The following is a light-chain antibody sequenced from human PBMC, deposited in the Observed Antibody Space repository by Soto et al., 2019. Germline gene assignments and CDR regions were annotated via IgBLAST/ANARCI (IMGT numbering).Light chain of an antibody. Sequence: QSVLTQPPSLSAAPGQTVTISCPGSRSNIGNNYVSWYQQFPGAAPKLLIYDSNKRPSGIPERFSASKSGTSATLGITGLRTGDEADYYCGAWDGSLELYLFGTGTKVTVL. J-gene: IGLJ1*01. CDR1: RSNIGNNY. CDR2: DSN. CDR3: GAWDGSLELYL. V-gene: IGLV1-51*01.